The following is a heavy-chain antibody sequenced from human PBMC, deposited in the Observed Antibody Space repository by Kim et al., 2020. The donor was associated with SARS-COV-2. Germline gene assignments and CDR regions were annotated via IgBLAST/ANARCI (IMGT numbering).Heavy chain of an antibody. V-gene: IGHV3-43*02. D-gene: IGHD5-18*01. J-gene: IGHJ4*02. CDR1: GFTFDDYA. CDR2: ISGDGGST. Sequence: GGSLRLSCAASGFTFDDYAMHWVRQAPGKGLEWVSLISGDGGSTYYADSVKGRFTISRDNSKNSLYLQMNSLRTEDTALYYCAKDRGGKEDTAMVIDYWGQGTLVTVSS. CDR3: AKDRGGKEDTAMVIDY.